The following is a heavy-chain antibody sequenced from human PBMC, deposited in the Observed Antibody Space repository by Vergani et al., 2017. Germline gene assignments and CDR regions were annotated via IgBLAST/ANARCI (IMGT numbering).Heavy chain of an antibody. CDR3: AIDYGDIDQYYFDY. J-gene: IGHJ4*02. V-gene: IGHV1-69*02. Sequence: QVQLVQSGAEVKKPGASVKVSCKASGYTFTSYTISWVRQAPGQGLEWMGRIIPILGIANYAQKFQGRVKITADKSTSTAYMELSSLRSEDTAVYYCAIDYGDIDQYYFDYWGQGTLVTVSS. CDR1: GYTFTSYT. CDR2: IIPILGIA. D-gene: IGHD4-17*01.